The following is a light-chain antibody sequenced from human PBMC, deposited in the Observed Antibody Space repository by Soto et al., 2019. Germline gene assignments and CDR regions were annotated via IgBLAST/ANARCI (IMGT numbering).Light chain of an antibody. J-gene: IGKJ2*01. CDR3: QQSYSTPPDT. CDR2: AAS. V-gene: IGKV1-39*01. CDR1: QSISNY. Sequence: DIQMTQSPSSLSASVGDRVTITCRASQSISNYLNWYQQKPGQAPNLLIYAASTLQSGVPSRFSGSGSGTDFNLTISSLQPEDFATYYCQQSYSTPPDTFGQGTKLEIK.